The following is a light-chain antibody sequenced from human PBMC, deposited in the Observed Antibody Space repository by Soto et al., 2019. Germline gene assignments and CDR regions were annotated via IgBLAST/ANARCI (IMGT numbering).Light chain of an antibody. J-gene: IGKJ2*01. CDR3: QQYDDSARYI. V-gene: IGKV3-20*01. Sequence: EIVLTQSPGTLSLSPGERATLSCRASQNINTKYSAWYQQKPGQPPSLLIFATSNRASGIPDRFSGSGSGRDFTLTISRLEPEDSAVYFCQQYDDSARYIFGQGTSLDIK. CDR1: QNINTKY. CDR2: ATS.